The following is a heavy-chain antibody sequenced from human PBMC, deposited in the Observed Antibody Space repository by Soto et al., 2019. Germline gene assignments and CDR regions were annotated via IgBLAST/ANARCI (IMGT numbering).Heavy chain of an antibody. D-gene: IGHD6-6*01. J-gene: IGHJ4*02. V-gene: IGHV3-23*01. CDR2: ISGSGGST. CDR3: AKDRGYSSSDYFDY. Sequence: GSLRLSCAASGFTFSSYAMSWVRQAPGEGLEWVSAISGSGGSTYYADSVKGRFTISRENSKNTLYLQMNSLRAEDTAVYYCAKDRGYSSSDYFDYWGQGTLVTVSS. CDR1: GFTFSSYA.